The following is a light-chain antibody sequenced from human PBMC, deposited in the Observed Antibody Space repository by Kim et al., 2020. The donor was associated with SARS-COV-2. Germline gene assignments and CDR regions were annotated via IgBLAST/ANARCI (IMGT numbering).Light chain of an antibody. CDR3: CSYTSSSTFV. Sequence: QSALTQPASVSGSPGQSITISCTGTSSDIGGYNYVSWYQQHPGKAPKLMIYDVSKRPSGVSNRFSGSKSGNTASLTISGLQAEDEADYYCCSYTSSSTFVFGTGTEVTVL. J-gene: IGLJ1*01. CDR1: SSDIGGYNY. V-gene: IGLV2-14*01. CDR2: DVS.